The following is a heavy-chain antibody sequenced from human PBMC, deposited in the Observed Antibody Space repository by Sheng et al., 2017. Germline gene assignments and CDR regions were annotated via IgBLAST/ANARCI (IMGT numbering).Heavy chain of an antibody. V-gene: IGHV3-23*04. CDR2: ISGSGAST. J-gene: IGHJ4*02. CDR3: AKGNWGFINYIDY. Sequence: EVQLVESGGGLVQPGGSLRLSCAASGFSFNNYAMSWVRQAPGKGLECVSAISGSGASTHYADSVRGRFTISRDNSKTTLYLQMNSLRAEDTAVYYCAKGNWGFINYIDYWGQGTLVTVSS. CDR1: GFSFNNYA. D-gene: IGHD3-16*01.